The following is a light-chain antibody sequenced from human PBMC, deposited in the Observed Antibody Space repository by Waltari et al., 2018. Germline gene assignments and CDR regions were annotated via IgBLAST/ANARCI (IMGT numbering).Light chain of an antibody. V-gene: IGKV3-11*01. CDR2: DAS. CDR3: QQRYYWPPWT. CDR1: QTVITY. Sequence: EIVLTQSPATLSLSPGERATLSCRASQTVITYLAWYQQKPGQAPRLLISDASNRVPGIPARFSGSGSGTDFTLTISILEPEDFAVYYCQQRYYWPPWTFGQGTKVELK. J-gene: IGKJ1*01.